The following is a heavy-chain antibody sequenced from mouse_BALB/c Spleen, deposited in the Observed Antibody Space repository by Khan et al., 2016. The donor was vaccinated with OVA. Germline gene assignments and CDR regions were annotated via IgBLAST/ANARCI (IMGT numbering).Heavy chain of an antibody. Sequence: EVELVESGGDLVKPGGSLKLSCAASGFTFSNYGMSWVRQTPDKRLEWVAIISTSGSYTYYPDSVKGRFTISRHNAQNTLYLQMSSLKSEDAAVYYYARCHYGSSYEYYAMDYWGQGTSVTVSS. CDR3: ARCHYGSSYEYYAMDY. CDR2: ISTSGSYT. CDR1: GFTFSNYG. J-gene: IGHJ4*01. D-gene: IGHD1-1*01. V-gene: IGHV5-6*01.